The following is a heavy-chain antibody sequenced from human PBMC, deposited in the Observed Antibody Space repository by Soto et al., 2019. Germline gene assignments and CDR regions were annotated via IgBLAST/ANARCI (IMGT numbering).Heavy chain of an antibody. CDR2: IYSGGAT. J-gene: IGHJ4*02. V-gene: IGHV3-66*01. Sequence: EVQLVESGGGLVQPGGSLRLSCAASGFTVSSNYMTWVRQAPGKGLEWVSVIYSGGATYYADSVKGRFTISRDNSKNPLYLQMNSLRIEDTAVYYCARAPLYGGNSVWGQGTVVIVSS. CDR3: ARAPLYGGNSV. D-gene: IGHD4-17*01. CDR1: GFTVSSNY.